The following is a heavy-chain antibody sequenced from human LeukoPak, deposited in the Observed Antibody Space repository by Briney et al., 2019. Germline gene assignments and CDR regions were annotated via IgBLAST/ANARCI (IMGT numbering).Heavy chain of an antibody. CDR3: ARDHLGASHGVSRAFDI. Sequence: SETLSLTCTVSGGSISSYYWSWIRQPPGKGLEWIGYIYYSGSTNYNPSLKSRVTISVDTSKNQFSLKLSSVTAADTAVHYCARDHLGASHGVSRAFDIWGQGTMVTVSS. CDR1: GGSISSYY. D-gene: IGHD3-10*01. V-gene: IGHV4-59*01. J-gene: IGHJ3*02. CDR2: IYYSGST.